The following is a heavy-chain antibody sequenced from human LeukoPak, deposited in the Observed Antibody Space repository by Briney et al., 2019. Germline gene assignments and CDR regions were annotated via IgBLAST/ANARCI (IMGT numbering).Heavy chain of an antibody. V-gene: IGHV3-74*01. J-gene: IGHJ1*01. Sequence: GGSLRLSCAASGFSFSSYWMHWVRQAPGKGLVWVSRIKSDGKTNYADSVKGRFTISRDNAKNTVSLQMNSLRAEDTGVYYCARAPSEIGGYYPEYFRHWGQGTLVTVSS. CDR2: IKSDGKT. CDR3: ARAPSEIGGYYPEYFRH. CDR1: GFSFSSYW. D-gene: IGHD3-22*01.